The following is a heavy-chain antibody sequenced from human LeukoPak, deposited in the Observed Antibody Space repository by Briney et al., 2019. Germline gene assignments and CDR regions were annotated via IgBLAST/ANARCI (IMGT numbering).Heavy chain of an antibody. CDR2: INHSGST. J-gene: IGHJ4*02. D-gene: IGHD3-3*01. V-gene: IGHV4-34*01. CDR3: AIRTYYDFWSGYPYRDY. CDR1: GGSFSGYY. Sequence: SETLSLTCAVYGGSFSGYYWSWIRQPPGKGLEWIGEINHSGSTNYNPSLKSRVTIPVDTSKNQFSLKLSSVAAADTAVYYCAIRTYYDFWSGYPYRDYWGQGTLVTVSS.